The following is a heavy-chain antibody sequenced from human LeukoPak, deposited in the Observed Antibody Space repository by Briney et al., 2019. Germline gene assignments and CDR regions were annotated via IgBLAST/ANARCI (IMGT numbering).Heavy chain of an antibody. V-gene: IGHV4-31*03. CDR3: ASFNHYYDSSGYYSNSISARPKQDY. J-gene: IGHJ4*02. CDR2: IYYSGST. D-gene: IGHD3-22*01. CDR1: GGSISSGGYY. Sequence: KPSETLSLTCTVSGGSISSGGYYWSWIRQHPGKGLEWIGYIYYSGSTYYNPSLKSRVTISVDTSKNQFSLKLSSVTAADTAVYYCASFNHYYDSSGYYSNSISARPKQDYWGQGTLVTVSS.